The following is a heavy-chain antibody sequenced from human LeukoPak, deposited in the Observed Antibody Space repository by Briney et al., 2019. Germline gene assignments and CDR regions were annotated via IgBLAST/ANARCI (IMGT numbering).Heavy chain of an antibody. CDR2: INHSGST. CDR3: AREKGYYDILTGYYKINFFDY. CDR1: GGSFSGYY. J-gene: IGHJ4*02. Sequence: SETLSLTCAVYGGSFSGYYWSWIRQPPGKGLEWIGEINHSGSTNYNPSLKSRVTISVDTSKNQFSLKLSSVTAADTAVYYCAREKGYYDILTGYYKINFFDYWGQGTLVTVSS. V-gene: IGHV4-34*01. D-gene: IGHD3-9*01.